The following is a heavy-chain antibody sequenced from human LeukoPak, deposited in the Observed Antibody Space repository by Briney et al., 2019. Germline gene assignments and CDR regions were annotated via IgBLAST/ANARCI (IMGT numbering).Heavy chain of an antibody. CDR1: GYTFTSYG. V-gene: IGHV1-18*01. CDR3: ARAIRGVVVPAV. CDR2: ISAYNGNT. Sequence: ASVKVSCKASGYTFTSYGISWVRQAPGQGLEWMGWISAYNGNTNYAQKLQGRVTMTTDTSTSTAYMELRSLKSDDTAVYYCARAIRGVVVPAVWGQGTMVTVSS. D-gene: IGHD2-2*01. J-gene: IGHJ3*01.